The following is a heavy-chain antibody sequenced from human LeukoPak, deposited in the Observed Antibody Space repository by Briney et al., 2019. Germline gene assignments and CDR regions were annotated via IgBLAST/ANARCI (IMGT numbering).Heavy chain of an antibody. V-gene: IGHV3-33*01. Sequence: GGSLRLSCAASGFTFSSYGMHWVRQAPGKGLEWVAVTWYDGSNKYYADSVKGRFTISRDNSKNTLYLQMNSLRAEDTAVYYCARDGYSKKIDYWGQGTLVTVSS. J-gene: IGHJ4*02. CDR2: TWYDGSNK. D-gene: IGHD6-13*01. CDR3: ARDGYSKKIDY. CDR1: GFTFSSYG.